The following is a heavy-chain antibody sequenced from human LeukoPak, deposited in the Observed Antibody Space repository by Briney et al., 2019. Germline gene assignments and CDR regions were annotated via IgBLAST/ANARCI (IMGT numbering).Heavy chain of an antibody. D-gene: IGHD6-6*01. Sequence: PSETLSLTCTVSGGSISSYYWSWIRQPPGKGLEWIGYIYYSGSTNYNPSLKSRVTISVDTSKNQFSLKLSSVTAADTAVYYCARGAARPYWYFDLWGRGTLVTVSS. CDR2: IYYSGST. CDR3: ARGAARPYWYFDL. V-gene: IGHV4-59*08. CDR1: GGSISSYY. J-gene: IGHJ2*01.